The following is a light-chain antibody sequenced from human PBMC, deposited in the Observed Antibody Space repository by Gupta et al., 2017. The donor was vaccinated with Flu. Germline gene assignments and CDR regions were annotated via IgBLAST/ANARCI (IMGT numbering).Light chain of an antibody. CDR2: KTG. Sequence: SSSNIGSNYVYWYQQLPGTAPKLLIYKTGQRPAGVPDRFSGSKSGTSASLAISGLRSEDEADYFCAAWDDSLSGRVFGGGTKLTVL. J-gene: IGLJ3*02. CDR1: SSNIGSNY. V-gene: IGLV1-47*01. CDR3: AAWDDSLSGRV.